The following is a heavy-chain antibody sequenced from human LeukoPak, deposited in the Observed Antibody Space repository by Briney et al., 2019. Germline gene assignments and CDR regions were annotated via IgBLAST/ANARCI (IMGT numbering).Heavy chain of an antibody. CDR3: ARDYSGVTDIFHY. V-gene: IGHV1-2*02. J-gene: IGHJ4*02. Sequence: ASVKVSCEASGHKFTDYYLHWVRQAPGQGLEWMGWINPNSGGTNYAQKFQGRVTMTRDTSISTAYMDLSRLRSDDTAVYYCARDYSGVTDIFHYWGQGTLVTVSS. CDR2: INPNSGGT. D-gene: IGHD3-10*01. CDR1: GHKFTDYY.